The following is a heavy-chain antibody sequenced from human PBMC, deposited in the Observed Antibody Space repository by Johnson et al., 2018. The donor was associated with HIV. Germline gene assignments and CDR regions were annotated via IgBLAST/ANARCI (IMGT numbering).Heavy chain of an antibody. Sequence: VQLVESGGGLVKPGGSLRLSCAASGFTFSDYYMSWIRQAPGKGLEWVATINEDGTGKNHVDSVKGRFSISRDNTKNSLYLQMDSLRVDDTAVYYCARDPDWSAFDSWGQGTMVTVSS. V-gene: IGHV3-7*03. CDR2: INEDGTGK. D-gene: IGHD3-9*01. CDR1: GFTFSDYY. J-gene: IGHJ3*02. CDR3: ARDPDWSAFDS.